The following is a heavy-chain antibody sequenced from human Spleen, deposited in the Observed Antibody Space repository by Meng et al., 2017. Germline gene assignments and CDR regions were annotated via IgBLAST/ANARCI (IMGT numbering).Heavy chain of an antibody. D-gene: IGHD4-11*01. CDR3: ARGRMRLPYYYAMDV. CDR2: INHSGST. V-gene: IGHV4-34*01. Sequence: SETLSLTCTVPGGPISSYYWSWIRQPPGKGLEWIGEINHSGSTNYNPSLKSRVTISVETSKNQFSLKLSSVTAADTAVYYCARGRMRLPYYYAMDVWGQGTTVTVSS. CDR1: GGPISSYY. J-gene: IGHJ6*02.